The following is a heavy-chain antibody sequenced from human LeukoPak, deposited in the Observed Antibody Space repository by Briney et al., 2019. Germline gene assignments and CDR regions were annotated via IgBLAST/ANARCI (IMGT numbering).Heavy chain of an antibody. Sequence: GGSLRLSCAASGFTFSSYWMSWVRQAPGKGLEWVAVISYDGSNKYYADSVKGRFTISRDNAKNSLYLQMNSLRAEDTAVYYCARDTYYYDSNNYYPFDYWGQGTLVTVSS. CDR1: GFTFSSYW. V-gene: IGHV3-30*03. CDR2: ISYDGSNK. D-gene: IGHD3-22*01. CDR3: ARDTYYYDSNNYYPFDY. J-gene: IGHJ4*02.